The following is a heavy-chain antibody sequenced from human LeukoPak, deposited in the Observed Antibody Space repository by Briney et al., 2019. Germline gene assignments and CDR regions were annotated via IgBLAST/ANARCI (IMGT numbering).Heavy chain of an antibody. D-gene: IGHD1-26*01. CDR3: ARSTRRLWGFRVGATRDPYYFDY. CDR1: GGSISSYY. CDR2: IYYSGST. Sequence: SETLSLTCTVSGGSISSYYWSWIRQPPGKGLEWIGYIYYSGSTNYNPSLKSRVTISVDTSKNQFSLKLSSVTAADTAVYYCARSTRRLWGFRVGATRDPYYFDYWGQGTLVTVSS. J-gene: IGHJ4*02. V-gene: IGHV4-59*01.